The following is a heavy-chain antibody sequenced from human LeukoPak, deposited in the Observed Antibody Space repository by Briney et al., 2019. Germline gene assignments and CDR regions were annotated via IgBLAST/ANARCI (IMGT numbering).Heavy chain of an antibody. Sequence: PSQTLSLTCTVPGGSISSGDYYWSWIRQPPGKGLEWIGYIYYSGSTYYNPSLKSRVTISVDTSKNQFPLKLSSVTAADTAVYYCARDLSYDFWSGSPRYFDLWGRGTLVTVSS. V-gene: IGHV4-30-4*08. CDR3: ARDLSYDFWSGSPRYFDL. D-gene: IGHD3-3*01. CDR1: GGSISSGDYY. J-gene: IGHJ2*01. CDR2: IYYSGST.